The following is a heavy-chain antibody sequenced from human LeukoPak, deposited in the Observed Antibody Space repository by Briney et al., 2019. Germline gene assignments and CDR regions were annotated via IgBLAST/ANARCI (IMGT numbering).Heavy chain of an antibody. J-gene: IGHJ6*02. CDR3: TTDSGYQPAGMDV. D-gene: IGHD3-22*01. CDR2: IKSKTDGGTT. CDR1: GFTFSSYA. V-gene: IGHV3-15*01. Sequence: SGGSLRLSCAASGFTFSSYAMSWVRQAPGKGLEWVGRIKSKTDGGTTDYAAPVKGRFTISRDDSKNTLYLQMNSLKTEDTAVYYCTTDSGYQPAGMDVWGQGTTVTVSS.